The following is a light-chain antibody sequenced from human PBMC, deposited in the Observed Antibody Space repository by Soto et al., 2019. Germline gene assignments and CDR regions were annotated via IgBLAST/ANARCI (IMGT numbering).Light chain of an antibody. CDR1: QSITTW. CDR3: QQYNDYQYT. J-gene: IGKJ2*01. CDR2: KAT. V-gene: IGKV1-5*03. Sequence: DIEMTQSPSTLSASVGDRVTITCRASQSITTWLAWYQQKPGKAPKLLIYKATNVQTGVPSRFSGSGSGTEFSLTISSLHPEDFAIYYCQQYNDYQYTFGQGTKLEIK.